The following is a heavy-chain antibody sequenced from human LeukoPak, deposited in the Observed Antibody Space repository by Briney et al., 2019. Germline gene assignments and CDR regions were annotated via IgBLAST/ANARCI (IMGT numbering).Heavy chain of an antibody. V-gene: IGHV1-18*01. J-gene: IGHJ5*02. CDR1: GYTFTSSA. Sequence: ASVKVSCKASGYTFTSSAMNWVRQAPGQGLEWMGWISAYNGNTNYAQKLQGRVTMTTDTSTSTAYMELRSLRSDGTAVYYCARDRGGALFDPWGQGTLVTVSS. D-gene: IGHD3-16*01. CDR2: ISAYNGNT. CDR3: ARDRGGALFDP.